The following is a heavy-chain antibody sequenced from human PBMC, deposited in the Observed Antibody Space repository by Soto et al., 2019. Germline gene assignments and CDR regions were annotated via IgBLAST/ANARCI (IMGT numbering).Heavy chain of an antibody. D-gene: IGHD3-16*01. J-gene: IGHJ5*02. CDR3: ERSYRLQSRWFDP. V-gene: IGHV1-18*01. CDR1: GYNFITYG. Sequence: QVQMVQSGAEVKKPGASVKVSCKASGYNFITYGVTWVRQAPGQGLEWMGWISPYNGNTDYAQKFQDRVTISTDTSTTTVYMDLKSLTSDDTAVYYCERSYRLQSRWFDPWGQGALVTVSS. CDR2: ISPYNGNT.